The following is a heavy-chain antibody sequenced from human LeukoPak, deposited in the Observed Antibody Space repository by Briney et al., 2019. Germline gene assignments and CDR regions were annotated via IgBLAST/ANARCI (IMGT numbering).Heavy chain of an antibody. CDR1: GGSFSGCY. Sequence: PSETLSLTCAVYGGSFSGCYWSWIRQPPGKGLEWIGEINHSGSTNYNPSLKSRVTISVDTSKNQFSLKLSSVTAADTAVYYCARGLYYYDSSGYYGYWGQGTLVAVSS. CDR2: INHSGST. D-gene: IGHD3-22*01. V-gene: IGHV4-34*01. CDR3: ARGLYYYDSSGYYGY. J-gene: IGHJ4*02.